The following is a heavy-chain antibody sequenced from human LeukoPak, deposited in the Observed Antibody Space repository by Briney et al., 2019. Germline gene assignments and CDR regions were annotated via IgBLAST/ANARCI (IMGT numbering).Heavy chain of an antibody. D-gene: IGHD2-8*01. CDR3: ARGGVPGQGPAFDI. Sequence: GGSLRLSCAASGFTFSSYAMHWVRQAPGKGLEYGSAISSNGGSTYYANSVKGRFTISRDNSKNTLYLQMGSLRAEDMAVYYCARGGVPGQGPAFDIWGQETMVTVSS. J-gene: IGHJ3*02. CDR2: ISSNGGST. V-gene: IGHV3-64*01. CDR1: GFTFSSYA.